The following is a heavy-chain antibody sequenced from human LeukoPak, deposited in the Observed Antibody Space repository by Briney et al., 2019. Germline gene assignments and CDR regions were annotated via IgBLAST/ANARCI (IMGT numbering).Heavy chain of an antibody. J-gene: IGHJ4*02. CDR3: VPSDSSGLD. D-gene: IGHD3-22*01. V-gene: IGHV3-74*01. CDR2: TNTDGSST. CDR1: GITFSHYW. Sequence: GGSLRLSCEASGITFSHYWMHWARQAPGKGLVWVSRTNTDGSSTSYMDSVKGRFTISRDNAKNTIYSQMNSLRAEDTAVYYCVPSDSSGLDWGQGTLVTVSS.